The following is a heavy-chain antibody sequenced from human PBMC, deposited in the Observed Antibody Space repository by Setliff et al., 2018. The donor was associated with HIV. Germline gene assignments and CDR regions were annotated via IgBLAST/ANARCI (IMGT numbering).Heavy chain of an antibody. Sequence: GGSLRLSCAASGFTFNNAWMNWVRQGPGKGLEWVGRIKNKADGGTNYADSVKGRFTISRDNSKNILYLQMNSLRVEDSAVYYCAKTVALLRAARLDLDYWGQGTLVTVSS. D-gene: IGHD6-6*01. CDR3: AKTVALLRAARLDLDY. CDR2: IKNKADGGT. J-gene: IGHJ4*02. CDR1: GFTFNNAW. V-gene: IGHV3-15*01.